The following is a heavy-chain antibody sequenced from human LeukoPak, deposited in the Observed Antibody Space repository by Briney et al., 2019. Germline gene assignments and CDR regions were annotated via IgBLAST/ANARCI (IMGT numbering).Heavy chain of an antibody. CDR1: GYSISTGYF. CDR2: LYHSGST. V-gene: IGHV4-38-2*02. D-gene: IGHD3-22*01. J-gene: IGHJ4*02. Sequence: PSETLSLTCTAAGYSISTGYFWGWIRQPPGKGLEWIGSLYHSGSTYYNPSLKSRVTISVDTSKNHFSLKLSSVTAADTAVYFCATSGYYLPFDYWGQGTLVTVSS. CDR3: ATSGYYLPFDY.